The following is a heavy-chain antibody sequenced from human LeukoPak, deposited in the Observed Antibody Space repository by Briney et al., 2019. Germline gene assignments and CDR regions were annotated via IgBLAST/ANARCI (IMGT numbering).Heavy chain of an antibody. V-gene: IGHV3-23*01. Sequence: PGGSLRLSCTASGFTFNIYAMSWVRQAPGKGLEWVSAISGRGDSTYYADSVKGRFTISRDNSKNTVYLQINSLRAEDTAVYYCAKDCGGHNSGWSLDHWGQGALITVSS. J-gene: IGHJ4*02. CDR1: GFTFNIYA. D-gene: IGHD6-19*01. CDR3: AKDCGGHNSGWSLDH. CDR2: ISGRGDST.